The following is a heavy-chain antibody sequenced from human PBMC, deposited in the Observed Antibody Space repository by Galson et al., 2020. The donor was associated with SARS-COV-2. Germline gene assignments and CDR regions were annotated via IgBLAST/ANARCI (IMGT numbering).Heavy chain of an antibody. V-gene: IGHV3-21*01. CDR2: ISSSSSYI. D-gene: IGHD2-2*02. Sequence: TGGSLRLSCAASGFTFSSYSMNWVRQAPGKGLEWVSSISSSSSYIYYADSVKGRFTISRDNAKNSLYLQMNSLRAEDTAVYYCARDRGIVVLPAAIPPYYYGMDVWGQGTTVTVSS. CDR1: GFTFSSYS. CDR3: ARDRGIVVLPAAIPPYYYGMDV. J-gene: IGHJ6*02.